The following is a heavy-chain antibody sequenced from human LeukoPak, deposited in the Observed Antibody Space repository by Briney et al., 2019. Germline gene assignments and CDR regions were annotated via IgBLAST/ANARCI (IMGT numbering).Heavy chain of an antibody. D-gene: IGHD6-19*01. J-gene: IGHJ4*02. CDR1: GGSVSSHY. CDR3: ARAHIYSSGWFFDR. CDR2: MYTTEST. V-gene: IGHV4-4*07. Sequence: SQTLSLTCTVSGGSVSSHYWSWIRQPAGKGLEWIGRMYTTESTNYNPSLKSRATVSVDTSKNQFSLNLTSVTAADTAVYYCARAHIYSSGWFFDRWGQGTLVTVSS.